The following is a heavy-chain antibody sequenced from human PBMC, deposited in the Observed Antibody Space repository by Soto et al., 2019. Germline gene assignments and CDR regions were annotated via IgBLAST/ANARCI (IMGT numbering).Heavy chain of an antibody. CDR2: IIPIFETS. D-gene: IGHD2-8*01. V-gene: IGHV1-69*01. Sequence: QVQLVQSGAEVKKPGSSVKVSCKASGGTFNSHALTWVRQAPGQGLEWMGGIIPIFETSNYARKFQGRVTITADESTSTAFTELTSLTSDDTSVYYCARHRGWLQPNGSIDYRGQGTLVTVSS. CDR3: ARHRGWLQPNGSIDY. J-gene: IGHJ4*02. CDR1: GGTFNSHA.